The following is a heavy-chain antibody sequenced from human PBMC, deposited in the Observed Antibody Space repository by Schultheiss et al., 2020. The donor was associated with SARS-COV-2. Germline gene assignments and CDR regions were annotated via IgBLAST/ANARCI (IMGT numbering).Heavy chain of an antibody. CDR3: ARDRGYGDPSYRFDY. V-gene: IGHV3-30-3*01. D-gene: IGHD4-17*01. CDR2: ISHDDVSE. CDR1: GFTFDDYA. J-gene: IGHJ4*02. Sequence: GGSLRLSFAASGFTFDDYAMHWVRQAPGKGLEWVAVISHDDVSEYYADSVKGRFTISRDNSKNTLYLQMNSLRAEDTAVYYCARDRGYGDPSYRFDYWGQGTLVTVSS.